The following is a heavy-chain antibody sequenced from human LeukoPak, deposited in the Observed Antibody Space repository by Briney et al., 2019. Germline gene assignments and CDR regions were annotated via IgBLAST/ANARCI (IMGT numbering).Heavy chain of an antibody. Sequence: PSETLSLTCAVYGGSFSGYYWSWIRQPPGKGLEWIGEINHSGSTNYNPSLKSRVTISVDTSKNQFSLKLSSVTAADTAVYYCARHYYGSGSYYDRTWFDPWGQGTLVTVSS. CDR3: ARHYYGSGSYYDRTWFDP. V-gene: IGHV4-34*01. CDR1: GGSFSGYY. J-gene: IGHJ5*02. CDR2: INHSGST. D-gene: IGHD3-10*01.